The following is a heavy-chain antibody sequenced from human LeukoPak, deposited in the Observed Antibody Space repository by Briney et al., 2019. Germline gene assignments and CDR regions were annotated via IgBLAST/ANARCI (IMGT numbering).Heavy chain of an antibody. Sequence: GGSLRLSCAASGFTFSSYAMSWVRQAPGQGLEWVSAISGSGGSTYYADSVKGRVTISRDNAKNTLYLQMNSLRAEDTAVYYCAKEGGYDSSGYFDYWGQGTLVTVSS. J-gene: IGHJ4*02. CDR1: GFTFSSYA. D-gene: IGHD3-22*01. V-gene: IGHV3-23*01. CDR2: ISGSGGST. CDR3: AKEGGYDSSGYFDY.